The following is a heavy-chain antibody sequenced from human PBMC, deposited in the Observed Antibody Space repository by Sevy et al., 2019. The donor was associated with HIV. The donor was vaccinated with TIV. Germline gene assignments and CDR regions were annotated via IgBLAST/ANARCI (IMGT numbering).Heavy chain of an antibody. V-gene: IGHV1-18*04. D-gene: IGHD1-26*01. CDR2: ISTYNGNT. CDR1: GYTFTSYG. CDR3: ARGVGGWEVRHCFDR. J-gene: IGHJ4*02. Sequence: ASVKVSCKASGYTFTSYGLNWVRQAPGQGLEWMGWISTYNGNTKYAQNFQGRVTMTTDTSRGTAYLEMRGLTSDDTAVDYCARGVGGWEVRHCFDRWGQGTLVTVSS.